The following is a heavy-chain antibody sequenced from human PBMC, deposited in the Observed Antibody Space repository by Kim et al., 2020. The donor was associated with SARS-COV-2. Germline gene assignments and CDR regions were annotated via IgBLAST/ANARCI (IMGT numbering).Heavy chain of an antibody. CDR2: DGGTT. Sequence: DGGTTDYAAPVKGRFTISRDDSKNTLYLQMNSLKTEDTAVYYCTTEGRKDWGQGTLVTVSS. V-gene: IGHV3-15*01. CDR3: TTEGRKD. J-gene: IGHJ4*02.